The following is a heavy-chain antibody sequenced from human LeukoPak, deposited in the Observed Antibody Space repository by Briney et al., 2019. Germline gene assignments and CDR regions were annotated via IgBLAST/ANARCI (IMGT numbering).Heavy chain of an antibody. V-gene: IGHV4-31*03. Sequence: SQTLSLTCTVSGGSISSGGYYWSWIRQHPGKGLEWIVYIHYNGNTYYNPSLKSRVTISVYTSKHQFSLKLSSVTAADTAVFYCARGAMGGANWFDPWGQGTLVTVSS. D-gene: IGHD5-18*01. J-gene: IGHJ5*02. CDR1: GGSISSGGYY. CDR2: IHYNGNT. CDR3: ARGAMGGANWFDP.